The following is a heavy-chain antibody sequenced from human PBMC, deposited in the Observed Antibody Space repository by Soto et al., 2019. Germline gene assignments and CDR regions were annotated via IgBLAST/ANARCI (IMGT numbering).Heavy chain of an antibody. D-gene: IGHD2-2*01. Sequence: GSLRLSCAASGFTFSSYSMNWVRQAPGKGLEWVSYISSSSSTIYYADSVKGRFTISRDNAKNSLYLQMNSLRAEDTAVYYCARESYQLLPDIWGQGTMVTVSS. V-gene: IGHV3-48*01. CDR3: ARESYQLLPDI. CDR1: GFTFSSYS. CDR2: ISSSSSTI. J-gene: IGHJ3*02.